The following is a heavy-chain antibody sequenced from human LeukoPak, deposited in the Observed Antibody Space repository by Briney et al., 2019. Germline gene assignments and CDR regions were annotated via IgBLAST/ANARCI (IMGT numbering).Heavy chain of an antibody. J-gene: IGHJ4*02. D-gene: IGHD6-6*01. CDR2: IYPGDSDT. CDR3: ASRGPGEYSSSSGGFDY. Sequence: GESLKISCKDSGYSFTSYWIAWVRQMPGKGLEWMGIIYPGDSDTTYSPSFQGQVTISADKSISTAYLQWGSLKASDTAMYYCASRGPGEYSSSSGGFDYWGQGTLVTVSS. CDR1: GYSFTSYW. V-gene: IGHV5-51*01.